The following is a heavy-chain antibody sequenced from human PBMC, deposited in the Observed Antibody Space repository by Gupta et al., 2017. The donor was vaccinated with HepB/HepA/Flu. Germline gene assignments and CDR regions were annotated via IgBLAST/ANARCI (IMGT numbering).Heavy chain of an antibody. CDR2: ISYDGSNK. CDR3: AKDLSAIRCPGMLYGMDV. D-gene: IGHD3-3*01. CDR1: GFTFSSYG. V-gene: IGHV3-30*18. Sequence: QVQLVESGGGVVQPGRSLRLSCAASGFTFSSYGMHWVRQAPGKGLEWVAVISYDGSNKYYADSVKGRFTISRDNSKNTLYLQMNSLRAEDTAVYYCAKDLSAIRCPGMLYGMDVWGQGTTVTVSS. J-gene: IGHJ6*02.